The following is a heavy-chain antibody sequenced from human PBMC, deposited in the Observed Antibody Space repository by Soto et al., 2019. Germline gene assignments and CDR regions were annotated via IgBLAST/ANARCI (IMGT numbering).Heavy chain of an antibody. D-gene: IGHD3-22*01. CDR1: GFTFSSYA. Sequence: QPGGSLRLSCAASGFTFSSYAMSWVRQAPGKGLEWVSAISGSGGSTYYADSVKGRFTISRDNSKNTLYLQMNSLRAEDTAVYYCAKRVYYYDSSGYFWFDPWGQGTLVTVSS. CDR3: AKRVYYYDSSGYFWFDP. CDR2: ISGSGGST. V-gene: IGHV3-23*01. J-gene: IGHJ5*02.